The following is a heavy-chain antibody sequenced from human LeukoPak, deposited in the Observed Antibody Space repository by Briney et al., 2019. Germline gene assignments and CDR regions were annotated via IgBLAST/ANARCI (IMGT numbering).Heavy chain of an antibody. CDR2: IYYSGST. CDR1: GGSISSYY. V-gene: IGHV4-59*08. J-gene: IGHJ5*02. Sequence: SKTLSLTCTVSGGSISSYYWSWIRQPPGKGLEWIGYIYYSGSTNYNPSLKSRVTISVDTSKNQFSLKLSSVTAADTAVYYCARHSGGWFDPWGQGILVTVSS. D-gene: IGHD2-15*01. CDR3: ARHSGGWFDP.